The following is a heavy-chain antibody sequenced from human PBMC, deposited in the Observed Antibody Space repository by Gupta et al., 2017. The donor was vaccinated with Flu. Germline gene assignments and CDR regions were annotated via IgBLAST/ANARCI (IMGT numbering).Heavy chain of an antibody. J-gene: IGHJ1*01. CDR2: LTSNDRNT. V-gene: IGHV3-23*01. Sequence: KEMQWVSKLTSNDRNTDYADSARGRFTISRDYSKNTLYLQMDNLRVEDTGVYYCAKDHADYSGTDYLAENVQHWGQGTLVTVSS. D-gene: IGHD4-4*01. CDR3: AKDHADYSGTDYLAENVQH.